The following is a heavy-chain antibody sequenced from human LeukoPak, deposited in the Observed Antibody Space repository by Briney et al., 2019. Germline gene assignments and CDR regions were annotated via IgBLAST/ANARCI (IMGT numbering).Heavy chain of an antibody. D-gene: IGHD6-6*01. J-gene: IGHJ5*02. CDR2: IGPNSGGT. CDR3: ARSSIAVRRGDNWFDP. Sequence: GASVKVSCKASGYTCTDYYMHWVRQAPGQGLEWMGWIGPNSGGTNYAQKFQGRVTMTRDSSISTAYMELTRLISDDTAVYYCARSSIAVRRGDNWFDPWGQGTLVTVSS. V-gene: IGHV1-2*02. CDR1: GYTCTDYY.